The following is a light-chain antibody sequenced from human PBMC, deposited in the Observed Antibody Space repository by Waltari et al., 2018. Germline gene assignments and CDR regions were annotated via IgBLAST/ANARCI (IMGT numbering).Light chain of an antibody. Sequence: EIVLTQSPGTLSLSPGERATLSCRASQRVSSSYLAWYQQKPGQAPRLLIYGASSRATGIPDRCSGSGSGTDFTLTISRLDPEDFAVYYCQQCGSVYTFGQGTKLEIK. J-gene: IGKJ2*01. V-gene: IGKV3-20*01. CDR1: QRVSSSY. CDR3: QQCGSVYT. CDR2: GAS.